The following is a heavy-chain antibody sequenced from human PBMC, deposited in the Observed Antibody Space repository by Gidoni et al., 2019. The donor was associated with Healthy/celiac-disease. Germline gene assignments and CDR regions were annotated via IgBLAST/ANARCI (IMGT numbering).Heavy chain of an antibody. CDR1: GFTFRSYA. CDR2: ISYDGSNK. V-gene: IGHV3-30-3*01. J-gene: IGHJ3*02. CDR3: AREYYYDSSGYPTAAFDI. D-gene: IGHD3-22*01. Sequence: QVQLVESGGGVVPPGRSLRLSCAASGFTFRSYAMHWVRQAPGKGLEWVAVISYDGSNKYYADSVKGRFTISRDNSKNTLYLQMNSLRAEDTAVYYCAREYYYDSSGYPTAAFDIWGQGTMVTVSS.